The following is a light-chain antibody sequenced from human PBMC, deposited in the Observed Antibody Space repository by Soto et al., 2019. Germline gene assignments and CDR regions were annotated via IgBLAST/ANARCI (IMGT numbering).Light chain of an antibody. J-gene: IGKJ4*01. CDR1: QSVSSN. V-gene: IGKV3-15*01. CDR3: QQYNNWPLT. CDR2: GAS. Sequence: ERVMTQSPATLSVSPGERATLSCRASQSVSSNLVWYQQKPGQAPRLLIYGASTRATGIPGRFSGSGSGTEFTLTISSLQSEDFAVYYCQQYNNWPLTFGGGTKVEIK.